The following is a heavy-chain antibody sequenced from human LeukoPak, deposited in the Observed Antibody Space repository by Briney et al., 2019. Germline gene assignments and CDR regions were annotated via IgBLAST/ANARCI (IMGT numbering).Heavy chain of an antibody. J-gene: IGHJ2*01. CDR1: GYTFTSYG. D-gene: IGHD3-22*01. Sequence: ASVKVSCKASGYTFTSYGISWVRQAPGQGLEWMGWISAYNGNTNYAQKLQGRVTMTTDTSTSTAYMELRSLRSDDTAVYYCAREGYYYDSSGYSSYWYFDLWGRGTLVTVSS. V-gene: IGHV1-18*01. CDR3: AREGYYYDSSGYSSYWYFDL. CDR2: ISAYNGNT.